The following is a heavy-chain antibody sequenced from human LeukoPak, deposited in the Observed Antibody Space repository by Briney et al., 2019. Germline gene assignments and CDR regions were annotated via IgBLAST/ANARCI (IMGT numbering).Heavy chain of an antibody. CDR3: ARNYYDSSDY. CDR2: IRYDGSYR. Sequence: GGSLRLSCAASGFTFSSYGIHWVRQAPGKGLEWVAFIRYDGSYRYYADSVKGRFTISRDNSKNTLYLQMNSLRAEDTAVYYCARNYYDSSDYWGRGTLVTVSS. V-gene: IGHV3-30*02. J-gene: IGHJ4*02. CDR1: GFTFSSYG. D-gene: IGHD3-22*01.